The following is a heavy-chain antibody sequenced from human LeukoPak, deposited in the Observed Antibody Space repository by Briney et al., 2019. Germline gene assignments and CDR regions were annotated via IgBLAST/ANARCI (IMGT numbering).Heavy chain of an antibody. D-gene: IGHD3-10*01. V-gene: IGHV4-59*12. Sequence: RSETLSLTCTVSGGSISGYSGSWLRQPPGRGLEWVDHIYYRGDTNYNPSLEGRVTISVGTSNNQFFLTLRPLDTPDPAAYSFARGPYGSGISNWLDHWGQGTLVIVSS. CDR1: GGSISGYS. CDR2: IYYRGDT. CDR3: ARGPYGSGISNWLDH. J-gene: IGHJ5*02.